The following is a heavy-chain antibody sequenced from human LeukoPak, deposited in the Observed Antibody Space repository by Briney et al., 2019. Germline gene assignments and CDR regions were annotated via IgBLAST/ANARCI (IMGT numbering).Heavy chain of an antibody. V-gene: IGHV4-31*03. CDR1: GGSISSGGYC. CDR2: IYYSGST. Sequence: SETLSLTCTVSGGSISSGGYCWSWIRQHPGKGLEWIGYIYYSGSTYYNPSLKSRVTISVDTSKNQFSLKLSSVTAADTAVYYCARGSGYCSSTSCYTRIYGMDVWGQGTTVTVSS. CDR3: ARGSGYCSSTSCYTRIYGMDV. D-gene: IGHD2-2*02. J-gene: IGHJ6*02.